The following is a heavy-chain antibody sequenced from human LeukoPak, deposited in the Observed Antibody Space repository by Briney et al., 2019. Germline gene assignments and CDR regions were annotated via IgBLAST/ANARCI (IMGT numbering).Heavy chain of an antibody. Sequence: SVKVSCKASGGTFSSYAISWVRQAPGQGLEWMGGIIPIFGTANYAQKFQGRVTITADKSTSTAYMELSSLRSEDTAVYYCARDGAHYYDTGFDYWGQGTLVTVSS. J-gene: IGHJ4*02. V-gene: IGHV1-69*06. CDR2: IIPIFGTA. CDR1: GGTFSSYA. CDR3: ARDGAHYYDTGFDY. D-gene: IGHD3-22*01.